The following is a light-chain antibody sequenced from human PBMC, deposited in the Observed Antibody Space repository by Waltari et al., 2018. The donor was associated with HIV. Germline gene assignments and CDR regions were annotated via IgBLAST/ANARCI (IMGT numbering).Light chain of an antibody. CDR3: CSYAGSGIYV. J-gene: IGLJ1*01. CDR1: SRDVGSYDL. CDR2: EVS. V-gene: IGLV2-23*02. Sequence: QSALTQPASVSGSPGQSITISCPGTSRDVGSYDLVSWYQQHPGKAPKIMIYEVSKRPSGVSNRFSGSKSGNTASLTISGLQAEDEADYYCCSYAGSGIYVFGTGTKVTVL.